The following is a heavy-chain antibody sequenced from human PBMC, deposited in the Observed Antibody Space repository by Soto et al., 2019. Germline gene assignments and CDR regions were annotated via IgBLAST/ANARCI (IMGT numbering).Heavy chain of an antibody. CDR1: GFTVSSNY. V-gene: IGHV3-53*01. Sequence: PGGSLRLSCAASGFTVSSNYMSWVRQAPGKGLEWVSVIYSGGSTYYADSVKGRFTISRDNSKNTLYLQMNSLRAEDTAVYYCARDSVVAKISGYYYGMDVWGQGTTVTVSS. D-gene: IGHD5-12*01. CDR3: ARDSVVAKISGYYYGMDV. CDR2: IYSGGST. J-gene: IGHJ6*02.